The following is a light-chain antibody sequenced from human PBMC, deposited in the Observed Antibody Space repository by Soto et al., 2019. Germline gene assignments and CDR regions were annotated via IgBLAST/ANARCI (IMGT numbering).Light chain of an antibody. J-gene: IGKJ1*01. Sequence: EIVLTQSPAILSLSPGERATLSCRASESVRSRLAWYQQKPGQPPRLLIFDASSRATDIPARFSGSGSGTDFTLTISSLEPEDFAVYYCQQYNNWPWTFGQGTKVEIK. CDR1: ESVRSR. CDR2: DAS. V-gene: IGKV3-11*01. CDR3: QQYNNWPWT.